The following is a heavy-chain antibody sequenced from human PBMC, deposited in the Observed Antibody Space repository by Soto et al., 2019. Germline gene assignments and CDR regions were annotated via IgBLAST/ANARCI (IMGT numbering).Heavy chain of an antibody. CDR2: ISAYNGNT. CDR3: ARDKTAAAGLYYYYGMDV. J-gene: IGHJ6*02. CDR1: GYTFTSYG. V-gene: IGHV1-18*01. Sequence: ASVKVSCKASGYTFTSYGISWVRQAPGQGLEWMGWISAYNGNTSYAQKLQGRVTMTTDTSTSTAYMELRSLRSDDTAVYYCARDKTAAAGLYYYYGMDVWGQGTTVTVSS. D-gene: IGHD6-13*01.